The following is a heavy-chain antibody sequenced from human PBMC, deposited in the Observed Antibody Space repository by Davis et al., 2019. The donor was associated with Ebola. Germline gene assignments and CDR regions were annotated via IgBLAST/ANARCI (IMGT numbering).Heavy chain of an antibody. V-gene: IGHV3-30-3*01. CDR2: ISYEANKQ. Sequence: PGGSLRLSCAASGSTFPSYTMHWVRQAPGKGLEWVAAISYEANKQYYADSVKGRFTISRDGSTLYLHMNGLTADDSAVYYCARWAPNDYWGLGTLVTVSS. CDR1: GSTFPSYT. J-gene: IGHJ4*02. CDR3: ARWAPNDY.